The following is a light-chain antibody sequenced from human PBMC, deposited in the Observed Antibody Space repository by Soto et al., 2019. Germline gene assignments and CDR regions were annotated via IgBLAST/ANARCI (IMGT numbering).Light chain of an antibody. CDR3: QQLNSYPLT. CDR2: AAS. Sequence: DIQMTQSPSTLSASVGDTVTITCRASQSINKWLAWYQQKPGKAPTLLIHAASVLQSGVPSRFSGSGSGTEFTLTINSLQPEDSATYYCQQLNSYPLTFGGGTKVDI. J-gene: IGKJ4*01. CDR1: QSINKW. V-gene: IGKV1-5*01.